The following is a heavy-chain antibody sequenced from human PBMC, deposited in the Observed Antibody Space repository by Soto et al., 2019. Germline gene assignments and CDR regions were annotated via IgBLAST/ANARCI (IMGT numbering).Heavy chain of an antibody. D-gene: IGHD6-13*01. CDR1: GGSFSGYY. V-gene: IGHV4-34*01. CDR3: ARAANRGIAAAGIRYYYYYYMDV. CDR2: INHSGST. J-gene: IGHJ6*03. Sequence: PSETLSLTCAVYGGSFSGYYWSWIRQPPGKGLEWIGEINHSGSTNYNPSLKSRVTISVDTSKNQFSLKLSSVTAADTAVYYCARAANRGIAAAGIRYYYYYYMDVWGKGTTVTVSS.